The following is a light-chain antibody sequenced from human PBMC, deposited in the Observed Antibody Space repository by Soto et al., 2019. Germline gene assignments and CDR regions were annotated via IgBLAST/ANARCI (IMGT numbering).Light chain of an antibody. CDR1: QGVSSY. V-gene: IGKV3-11*01. CDR2: DAT. CDR3: QQRSVWPLT. Sequence: EIVLTQSPATLSLSPGERATLSCRASQGVSSYLAWYQQKPGQAPRLLIYDATTRATDIPARFSGSRSGTDFTLTISSLEPEDFAVYYCQQRSVWPLTFGGGTKVEIK. J-gene: IGKJ4*01.